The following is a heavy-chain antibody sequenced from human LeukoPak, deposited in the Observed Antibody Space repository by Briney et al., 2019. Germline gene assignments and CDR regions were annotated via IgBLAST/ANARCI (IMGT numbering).Heavy chain of an antibody. D-gene: IGHD3-16*01. V-gene: IGHV3-7*03. Sequence: GGSLRLSCAASGFTFSSHWMTWVRQAPGEGLEWVANIKEDGSEEYYEDSVKGRFTISRDNAKNSVFLQMNSLRAEDTAVYYCAKGHDGGYWGQGTLVTVSS. CDR3: AKGHDGGY. J-gene: IGHJ4*02. CDR1: GFTFSSHW. CDR2: IKEDGSEE.